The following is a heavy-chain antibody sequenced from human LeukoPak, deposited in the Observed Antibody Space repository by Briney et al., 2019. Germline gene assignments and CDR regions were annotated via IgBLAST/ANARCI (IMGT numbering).Heavy chain of an antibody. Sequence: SETLSLTCTVSGDPISRTSFYWGWIRQPPGKGLEWIGSIYYSGTTNYNPSLKSRVTMSVDTSKKQFSLKLRSVTAADTAVYYCARLPRYDFWSWGQGTLVTVPS. CDR2: IYYSGTT. D-gene: IGHD3-3*01. CDR1: GDPISRTSFY. J-gene: IGHJ4*02. V-gene: IGHV4-39*01. CDR3: ARLPRYDFWS.